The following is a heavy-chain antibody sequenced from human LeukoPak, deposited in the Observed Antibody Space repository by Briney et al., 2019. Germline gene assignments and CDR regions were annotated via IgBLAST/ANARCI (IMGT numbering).Heavy chain of an antibody. CDR3: ARHTLYGSGSYYVYYFDY. CDR1: GYTFTIYY. J-gene: IGHJ4*02. CDR2: INPSGGST. V-gene: IGHV1-46*01. Sequence: ASVKVSCKASGYTFTIYYMHWVRQAPGQGLEWMGIINPSGGSTSYAQKFQGRVTMTRDTSTSTVYMELSSLRSEDTAVYYCARHTLYGSGSYYVYYFDYWGQGTLVTVSS. D-gene: IGHD3-10*01.